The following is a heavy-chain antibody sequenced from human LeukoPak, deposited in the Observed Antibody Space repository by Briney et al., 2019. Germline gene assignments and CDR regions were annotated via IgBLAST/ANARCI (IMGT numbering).Heavy chain of an antibody. Sequence: GGTLRLSCAASGFTFSSYGISWVRQAPGKGREWVSAISGSGVSTYYADSAKGRFTISIANSKKTRYPPMHSLRAEATAVYYCAKEVGPTAMKVYFQHWGQGTLVTVSS. J-gene: IGHJ1*01. CDR3: AKEVGPTAMKVYFQH. V-gene: IGHV3-23*01. CDR1: GFTFSSYG. D-gene: IGHD2-2*01. CDR2: ISGSGVST.